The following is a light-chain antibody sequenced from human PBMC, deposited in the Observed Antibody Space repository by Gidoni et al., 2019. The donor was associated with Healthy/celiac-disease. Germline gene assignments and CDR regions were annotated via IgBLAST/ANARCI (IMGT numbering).Light chain of an antibody. V-gene: IGKV4-1*01. J-gene: IGKJ2*01. CDR1: QSVLYSSNNKNY. Sequence: DNVMTQSPDSLAVSLSERATINCKSSQSVLYSSNNKNYLAWYQQKPGQPPKLLIYWASTRESGVPDRFSGSGSGTDFTLTISSLQAEDVAVYYCQQYYSTPPYTFGQGTKLEIK. CDR3: QQYYSTPPYT. CDR2: WAS.